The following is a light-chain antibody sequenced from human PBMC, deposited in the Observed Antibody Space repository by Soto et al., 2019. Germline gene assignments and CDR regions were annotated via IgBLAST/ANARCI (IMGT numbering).Light chain of an antibody. V-gene: IGKV3-15*01. CDR1: KTVLKK. CDR2: GAS. J-gene: IGKJ2*01. Sequence: DTVLTQSPATLSLSPGDSAIFYCRASKTVLKKLAWYQQKPGQPPRLLIYGASIRATGIPDRFAGDGSGTAFSLTINSLQSEDFVAFYCHQYHGSPPRYTFGQGTQLEI. CDR3: HQYHGSPPRYT.